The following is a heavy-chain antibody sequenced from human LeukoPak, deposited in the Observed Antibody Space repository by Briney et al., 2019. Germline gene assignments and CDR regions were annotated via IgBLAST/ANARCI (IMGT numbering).Heavy chain of an antibody. J-gene: IGHJ5*02. CDR3: ARDLLSDNWFDP. D-gene: IGHD1-26*01. CDR1: GFTFSSYA. CDR2: ISYDGSNK. V-gene: IGHV3-30-3*01. Sequence: PGRSLRLSCAASGFTFSSYAMHWVRQAPGKGLEWVAVISYDGSNKYYTDSVKGRFTISRDNSKNTLYLQMNSLRAEDTAVYYCARDLLSDNWFDPWGQGTLVTVSS.